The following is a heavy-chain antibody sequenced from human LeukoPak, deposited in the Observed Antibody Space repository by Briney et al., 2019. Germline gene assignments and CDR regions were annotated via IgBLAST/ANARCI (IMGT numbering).Heavy chain of an antibody. CDR1: GCTFTGYY. CDR2: INPNSGGT. J-gene: IGHJ4*02. Sequence: ASVKVSCKASGCTFTGYYMHWVRQAPGQGLEWMGWINPNSGGTNYAQKFQGRVTMTRDTSISTAYMELSRLRSDDTAVYYCARNFYFDSSGYYHYWGQGTLVTVSS. V-gene: IGHV1-2*02. CDR3: ARNFYFDSSGYYHY. D-gene: IGHD3-22*01.